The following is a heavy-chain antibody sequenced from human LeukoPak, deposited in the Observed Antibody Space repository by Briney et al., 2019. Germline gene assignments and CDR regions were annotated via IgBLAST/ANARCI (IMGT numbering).Heavy chain of an antibody. D-gene: IGHD5-24*01. CDR3: ARRRDGYNFPDY. V-gene: IGHV1-69*04. CDR2: IIPILGIA. CDR1: GGTFSSYA. J-gene: IGHJ4*02. Sequence: GGSVKVSCKASGGTFSSYAISWVRQAPGQGLEWMGRIIPILGIANYAQKFQGRVTITADKSTSTAYMELSSLRSEDTAVYYCARRRDGYNFPDYWGQGTLVTVSS.